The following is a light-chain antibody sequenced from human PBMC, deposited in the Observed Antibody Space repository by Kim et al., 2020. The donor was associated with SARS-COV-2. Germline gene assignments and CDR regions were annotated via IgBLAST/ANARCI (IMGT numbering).Light chain of an antibody. J-gene: IGLJ1*01. Sequence: QSALTQPPSASGSPGQSITISCTGTSSDVGAYDYVTWYQQQPGGVPRLLIHNVSRRPTAVPSRFSGSKAGNTASLTVSGLRPEDEDGYSCSSYAGDGNGIFGAGTKVTVL. CDR2: NVS. V-gene: IGLV2-8*01. CDR1: SSDVGAYDY. CDR3: SSYAGDGNGI.